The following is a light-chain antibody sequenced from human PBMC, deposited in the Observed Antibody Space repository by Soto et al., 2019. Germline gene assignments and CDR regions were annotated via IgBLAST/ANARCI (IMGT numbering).Light chain of an antibody. CDR3: QHYSTWLWT. CDR2: GAS. Sequence: EIVMTQSPATLSVSPGERATLSCRASQSVSSKLAWYQQKPGQGPRLLIYGASTRATGIPDRFSASGSGTEFTLTISSVQSEDFAVYYCQHYSTWLWTFGQGTKMEIK. V-gene: IGKV3-15*01. J-gene: IGKJ1*01. CDR1: QSVSSK.